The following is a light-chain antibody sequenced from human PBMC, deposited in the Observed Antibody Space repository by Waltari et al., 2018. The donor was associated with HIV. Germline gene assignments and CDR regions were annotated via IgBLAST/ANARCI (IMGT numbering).Light chain of an antibody. Sequence: QCALTQPRSVSGSPGQSVTISCTGTSSDVGGYNYVCWDQQHPGKASKLMIYDVSKRAPWVPHVFPGPKSGNTAPLTVSGLPDEDGAGYYCCSYGASYPLVFVGGSMLTVL. CDR3: CSYGASYPLV. CDR2: DVS. CDR1: SSDVGGYNY. V-gene: IGLV2-11*01. J-gene: IGLJ2*01.